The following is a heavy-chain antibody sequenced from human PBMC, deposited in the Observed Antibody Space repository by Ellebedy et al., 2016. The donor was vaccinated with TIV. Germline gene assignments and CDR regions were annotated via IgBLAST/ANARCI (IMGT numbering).Heavy chain of an antibody. CDR1: GYTFTSYG. Sequence: ASVKVSCKASGYTFTSYGISWVRQAPGQGLEWMGWISAYNGNTNYAQKLQGRVTMTTDTSTSTAYMELRSLRSDDTAVYYCARYQLPDYYDSSGYFYYFDYWGQGTLVTVSS. CDR2: ISAYNGNT. D-gene: IGHD3-22*01. J-gene: IGHJ4*02. CDR3: ARYQLPDYYDSSGYFYYFDY. V-gene: IGHV1-18*04.